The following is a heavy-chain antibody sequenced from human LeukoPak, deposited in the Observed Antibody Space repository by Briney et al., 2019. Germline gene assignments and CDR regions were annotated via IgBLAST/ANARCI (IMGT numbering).Heavy chain of an antibody. V-gene: IGHV3-7*01. D-gene: IGHD2-2*01. Sequence: GGSLRLSCAASGFTLSSYWMSWVRQAPGKGLEWVANIKQDGSEKYYVDSVKGRFTISRDNAQTMLNLQVNSLRVEDTAIYYCARGGKLEPTAMASWGQGSLVVVSS. CDR3: ARGGKLEPTAMAS. J-gene: IGHJ5*02. CDR2: IKQDGSEK. CDR1: GFTLSSYW.